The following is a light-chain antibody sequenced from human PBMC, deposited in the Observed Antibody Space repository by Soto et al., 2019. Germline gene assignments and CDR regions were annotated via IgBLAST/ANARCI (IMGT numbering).Light chain of an antibody. J-gene: IGKJ1*01. Sequence: DIQLTQSXSFLSASVGDRVTITCRASQGISSYLAWYQQKPGKAPKLLIYAASTLQSGVPSRFSGSGSGTEFTLTISSLQPEDFATYYCQQLNSYPSWTFGQGTKVDIK. V-gene: IGKV1-9*01. CDR1: QGISSY. CDR2: AAS. CDR3: QQLNSYPSWT.